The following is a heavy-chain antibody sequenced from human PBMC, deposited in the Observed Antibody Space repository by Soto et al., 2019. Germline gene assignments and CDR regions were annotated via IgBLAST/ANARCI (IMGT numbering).Heavy chain of an antibody. J-gene: IGHJ6*02. CDR2: ISRSGDGT. CDR3: AKTADLWSWGMDV. Sequence: PWGSLRLSCAASGFTFKSYAMTWVRQAPGKGLEWVSIISRSGDGTYSVDSVKGRFTIARDNSRNHLNLQMNSLRAEDTAVSYCAKTADLWSWGMDVWGQGTKVTVPS. D-gene: IGHD3-3*01. CDR1: GFTFKSYA. V-gene: IGHV3-23*01.